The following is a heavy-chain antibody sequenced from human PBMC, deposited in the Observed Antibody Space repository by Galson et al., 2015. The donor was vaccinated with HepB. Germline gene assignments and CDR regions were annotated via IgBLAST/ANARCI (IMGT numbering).Heavy chain of an antibody. D-gene: IGHD3-10*01. Sequence: SVKVSCKASGGTFRSYAISWVRQAPGQGLEWMGGIIPLFNTSNYALKFQDRVTITADKSTNTSYMGLTSLRSADTAVYYCASAITMIRGIFFQKKYGLDVWGQGATVTVSS. CDR1: GGTFRSYA. CDR3: ASAITMIRGIFFQKKYGLDV. J-gene: IGHJ6*02. CDR2: IIPLFNTS. V-gene: IGHV1-69*06.